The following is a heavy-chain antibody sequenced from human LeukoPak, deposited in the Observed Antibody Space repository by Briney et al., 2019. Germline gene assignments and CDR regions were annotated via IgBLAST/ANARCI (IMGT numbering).Heavy chain of an antibody. V-gene: IGHV4-34*01. Sequence: TSETLSLTCAVYGGSFSGYYWSWIRQPPGKGLEWIGEINHSGSTYYNPSLKSRVAISVDTSKNQFSLKLSSVTAADTAVYYCARRVPLTVDGIFDYWGQGTLVTVSS. CDR2: INHSGST. CDR1: GGSFSGYY. CDR3: ARRVPLTVDGIFDY. D-gene: IGHD6-19*01. J-gene: IGHJ4*02.